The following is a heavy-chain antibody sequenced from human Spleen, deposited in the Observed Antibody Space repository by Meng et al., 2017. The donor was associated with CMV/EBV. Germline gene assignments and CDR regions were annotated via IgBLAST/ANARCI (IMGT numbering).Heavy chain of an antibody. CDR2: INPNSGGT. CDR1: GYTFTGYY. J-gene: IGHJ3*02. Sequence: ASVKVSCKASGYTFTGYYMHWVRQAPGQGLEWMGWINPNSGGTNYAQKLQGRVTMTTDTSTSTAYMELRSLRSDDTAVYYCARGEGSADAFDIWGQGTMVTVSS. V-gene: IGHV1-2*02. CDR3: ARGEGSADAFDI. D-gene: IGHD3-16*01.